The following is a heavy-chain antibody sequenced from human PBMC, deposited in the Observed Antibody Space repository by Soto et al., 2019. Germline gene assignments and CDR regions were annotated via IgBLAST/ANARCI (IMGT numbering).Heavy chain of an antibody. CDR2: ISYDGSNK. V-gene: IGHV3-30*18. CDR1: GFTFSSYG. CDR3: AKDQRYCSNALCPPYSYYGMGV. D-gene: IGHD2-8*01. J-gene: IGHJ6*02. Sequence: QVQLVESGGGVVQPGRSLRLSCAVSGFTFSSYGMHWVRQAPGKGLEWVAVISYDGSNKYYADSVKGRFTISRENSKNTLYLQMNNQRTEDTAVYDCAKDQRYCSNALCPPYSYYGMGVWGQGTTVTVSS.